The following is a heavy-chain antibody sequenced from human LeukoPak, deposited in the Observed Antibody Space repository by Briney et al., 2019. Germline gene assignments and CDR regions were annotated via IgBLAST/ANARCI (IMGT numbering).Heavy chain of an antibody. CDR3: ARHYYYDSSGALDY. CDR1: GFTFSSYA. D-gene: IGHD3-22*01. CDR2: ISYDGSNK. V-gene: IGHV3-30*04. J-gene: IGHJ4*02. Sequence: GGSLRLSCAASGFTFSSYAMHWVRQAPGKGLEWVAVISYDGSNKYYADSVKGRFTISRDNSKNTLYLQMNSLRAEDTAVYYCARHYYYDSSGALDYWGQGTLVTVSS.